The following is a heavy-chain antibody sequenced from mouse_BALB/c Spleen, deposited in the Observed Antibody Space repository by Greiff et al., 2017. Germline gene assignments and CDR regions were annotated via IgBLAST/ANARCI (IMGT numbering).Heavy chain of an antibody. CDR3: ARGGTPYYYGSSYDAMDY. CDR1: GFTFSSYA. CDR2: ISSGGST. Sequence: EVQRVESGGGLVKPGGSLKLSCAASGFTFSSYAMSWVRQTPEKRLEWVASISSGGSTYYPDSVKGRFTISRDNARNILYLQMSSLRSEDTAMYYCARGGTPYYYGSSYDAMDYWGQGTSVTVSS. J-gene: IGHJ4*01. V-gene: IGHV5-6-5*01. D-gene: IGHD1-1*01.